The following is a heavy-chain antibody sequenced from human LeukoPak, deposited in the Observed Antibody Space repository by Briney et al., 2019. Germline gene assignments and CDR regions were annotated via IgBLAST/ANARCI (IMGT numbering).Heavy chain of an antibody. D-gene: IGHD2/OR15-2a*01. V-gene: IGHV3-48*04. Sequence: PGGSLRLSCAASGFTFSSYWMSWVRQAPGKGLEWVSYISSSGSTIYYADSVKGRFTISRDNAKNSLYLQMNSLRAEDTAVYYCARDLSKTGVLDYWGQGTLVTVSS. CDR1: GFTFSSYW. J-gene: IGHJ4*02. CDR2: ISSSGSTI. CDR3: ARDLSKTGVLDY.